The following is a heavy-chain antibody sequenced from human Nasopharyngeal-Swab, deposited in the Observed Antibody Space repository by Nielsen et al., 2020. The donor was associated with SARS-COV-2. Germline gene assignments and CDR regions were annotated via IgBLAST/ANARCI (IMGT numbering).Heavy chain of an antibody. V-gene: IGHV5-51*01. D-gene: IGHD5-24*01. Sequence: KVSCKGSGYSFTSYWIGWVRQMPGKGLEWMGIIYLGDSGTRYSPSFQGQVTISADKSISTAYLQWSSLKASDTAMYYCARYQGRDGYNYNYYYGMDVWGQGTTVTVSS. CDR2: IYLGDSGT. J-gene: IGHJ6*02. CDR3: ARYQGRDGYNYNYYYGMDV. CDR1: GYSFTSYW.